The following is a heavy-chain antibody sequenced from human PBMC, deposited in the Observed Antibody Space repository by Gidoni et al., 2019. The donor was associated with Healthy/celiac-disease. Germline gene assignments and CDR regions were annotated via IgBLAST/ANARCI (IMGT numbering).Heavy chain of an antibody. CDR2: IIPILGIA. J-gene: IGHJ3*02. Sequence: QVQLVQSGAEVKKPGSSVTVSCKASGGTFSSYAISWVRQAPGQGLEWMGRIIPILGIANYAQKFQGRVTITADKSTSTAYMELSSLRSEDTAVYYCASIAAAGSFYFDIWGQGTMVTVSS. D-gene: IGHD6-13*01. CDR3: ASIAAAGSFYFDI. CDR1: GGTFSSYA. V-gene: IGHV1-69*04.